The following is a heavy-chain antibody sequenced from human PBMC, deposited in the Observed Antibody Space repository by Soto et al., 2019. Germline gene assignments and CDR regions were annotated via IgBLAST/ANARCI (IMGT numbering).Heavy chain of an antibody. CDR2: VSFRGST. J-gene: IGHJ4*02. Sequence: SETLSLTCTVSGDSISNYYWNWIRQSPGKELEGIGYVSFRGSTSYNPSLKSRVTISVDTSKNQFSLRLYSVTAADTAVYYCARSREMYYYDSSGYYAHWGQGTLVT. CDR3: ARSREMYYYDSSGYYAH. CDR1: GDSISNYY. D-gene: IGHD3-22*01. V-gene: IGHV4-59*01.